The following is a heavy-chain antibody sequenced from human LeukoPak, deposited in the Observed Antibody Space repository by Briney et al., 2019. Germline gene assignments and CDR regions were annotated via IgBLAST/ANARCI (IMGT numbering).Heavy chain of an antibody. CDR2: IYPGASDT. D-gene: IGHD2-2*01. J-gene: IGHJ4*02. CDR1: GYSFTNYW. V-gene: IGHV5-51*01. Sequence: GKSLNLSCKGSGYSFTNYWIVWVRQMPAKGLAWMGIIYPGASDTPYSPSFQGQFTISAVKSISTAYLQWSSLKASDTAMYYCARHFCSSTTRCSIDYWGRGTLVTVSS. CDR3: ARHFCSSTTRCSIDY.